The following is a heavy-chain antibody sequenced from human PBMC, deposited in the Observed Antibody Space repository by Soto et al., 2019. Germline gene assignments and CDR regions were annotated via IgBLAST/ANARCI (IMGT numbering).Heavy chain of an antibody. V-gene: IGHV3-74*01. CDR3: ATLNGYDY. J-gene: IGHJ4*02. Sequence: EVRLVESGGSLVQPGGSVRLSCAASGFPFSSHWLQWVRQVPGRGLVWVSRIDNTGSSAIYADSVRGRFTVSRDNAKDTLYLHMNSLRAEDTAVYYCATLNGYDYWGQGTLVTVSS. CDR1: GFPFSSHW. D-gene: IGHD5-12*01. CDR2: IDNTGSSA.